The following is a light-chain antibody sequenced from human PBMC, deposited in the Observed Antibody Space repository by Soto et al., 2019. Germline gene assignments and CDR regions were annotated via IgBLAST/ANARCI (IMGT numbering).Light chain of an antibody. V-gene: IGKV1-27*01. CDR1: QDISDH. Sequence: DFQMTQSPSSLSASVGDRVTITCRASQDISDHLAWYQHKPGKVPKLLIYEASTLQSGVPSRFSGGGFGTDFTLTISSLQPEDVATYYCQKYNITPRTFGQGTKVELK. CDR3: QKYNITPRT. CDR2: EAS. J-gene: IGKJ1*01.